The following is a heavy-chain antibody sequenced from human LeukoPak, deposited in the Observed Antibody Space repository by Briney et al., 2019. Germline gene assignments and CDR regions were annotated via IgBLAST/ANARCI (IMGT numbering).Heavy chain of an antibody. CDR2: INTDGKTT. V-gene: IGHV3-74*01. D-gene: IGHD3-16*01. CDR3: VRDRGGGDDY. CDR1: GFTFGTYW. Sequence: GRSLRLSCAASGFTFGTYWMHWVRQAPGKGLVWVSHINTDGKTTDHADSVKGRFTISRDNAKNTLFLQMNSLRAEDTAVYHCVRDRGGGDDYWGQGTLVTVSS. J-gene: IGHJ4*02.